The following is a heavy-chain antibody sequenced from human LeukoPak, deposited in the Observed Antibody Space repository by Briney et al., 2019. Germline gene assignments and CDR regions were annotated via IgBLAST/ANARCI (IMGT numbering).Heavy chain of an antibody. Sequence: PGGSLRLSCAASGFTFSSYSMNWVRQAPGEGLEWDSYISSSSSTIDYADSGKGRFTISRDNAKSSLYLKMNSLRAEDKAVYYCPRDEEYYGSGGYTAPDAFDIWGQGTMVTVSS. CDR1: GFTFSSYS. V-gene: IGHV3-48*01. CDR3: PRDEEYYGSGGYTAPDAFDI. D-gene: IGHD3-10*01. CDR2: ISSSSSTI. J-gene: IGHJ3*02.